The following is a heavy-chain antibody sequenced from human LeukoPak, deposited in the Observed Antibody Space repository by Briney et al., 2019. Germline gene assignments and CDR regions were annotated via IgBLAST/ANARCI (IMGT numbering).Heavy chain of an antibody. CDR1: GYSISSGYY. CDR2: IYHSGST. V-gene: IGHV4-38-2*02. Sequence: SETLSLTCTVSGYSISSGYYWGWIRQPPGKGLEWIASIYHSGSTNYNPSLKSRVTISVDTSKNQFSLKLSSVTAADTAVYYCARGPVFDYWGQGTLVTVSS. CDR3: ARGPVFDY. J-gene: IGHJ4*02.